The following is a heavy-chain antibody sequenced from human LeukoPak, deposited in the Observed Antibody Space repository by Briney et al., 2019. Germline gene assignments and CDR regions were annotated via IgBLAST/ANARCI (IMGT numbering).Heavy chain of an antibody. CDR1: GFTFSNYW. CDR2: INEDETER. CDR3: ARARTATYNVFADF. J-gene: IGHJ4*02. D-gene: IGHD3-3*01. Sequence: SGGSLRLPCVASGFTFSNYWMSWLRQTPGKGLEWVANINEDETERYYVASVEGRFTVSRDNGKNSLYLQMNGLRAEDSAVFYRARARTATYNVFADFWGQGTLVTVSS. V-gene: IGHV3-7*01.